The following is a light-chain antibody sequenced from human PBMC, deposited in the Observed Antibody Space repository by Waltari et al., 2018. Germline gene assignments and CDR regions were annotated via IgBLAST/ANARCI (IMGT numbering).Light chain of an antibody. V-gene: IGKV1-5*03. Sequence: DIQMTQSPSTLSASVGDTVTITCRASQTINTWLAWYQQKPGKAPNLLVYEASNSEDGVPARFSGSGSGTEFTLTISSLQPDDYATYYCQQFINYPWTFGQGTKV. CDR2: EAS. CDR3: QQFINYPWT. J-gene: IGKJ1*01. CDR1: QTINTW.